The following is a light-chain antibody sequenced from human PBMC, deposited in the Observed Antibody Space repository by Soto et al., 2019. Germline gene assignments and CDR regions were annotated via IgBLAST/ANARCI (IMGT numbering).Light chain of an antibody. Sequence: QSLLTQPPSVSGAPGQRVTISCTGSSSNIGAGYDVHWYQQLPGTAPKLLIYGNSNRPSGVPDRFSGSKSGTSASLAITGLQAEDEADYYCQSYASSLSGSRVFGAGTKVTVL. CDR3: QSYASSLSGSRV. J-gene: IGLJ1*01. CDR2: GNS. V-gene: IGLV1-40*01. CDR1: SSNIGAGYD.